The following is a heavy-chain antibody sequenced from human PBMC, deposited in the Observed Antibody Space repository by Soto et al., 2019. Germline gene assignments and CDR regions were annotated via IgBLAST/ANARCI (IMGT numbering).Heavy chain of an antibody. D-gene: IGHD5-18*01. V-gene: IGHV1-2*04. CDR1: GNTFTGYY. Sequence: ASVKVSCKASGNTFTGYYMHWVRQAPGQGLEWMGWINPNSGGTNYAQKFQGWVTMTRDTSISTAYMELSRLRSDDTAVSYCSSSSGYSYGPIDYWSRGSLDTVSS. CDR3: SSSSGYSYGPIDY. J-gene: IGHJ4*02. CDR2: INPNSGGT.